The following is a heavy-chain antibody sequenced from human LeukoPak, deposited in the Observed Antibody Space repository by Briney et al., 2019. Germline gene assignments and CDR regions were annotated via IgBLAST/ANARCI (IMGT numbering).Heavy chain of an antibody. V-gene: IGHV4-31*03. D-gene: IGHD3-10*01. Sequence: PSKTLSLTCTVSGGSISSGGYYWSWIRQHPGKGLEWIGYIYYSGSTYYNPSLKSRVTISVDTSKNQFSLKLSSVTAADTAVYYCARGRRSGSYNLDYWGQGTLVTVSS. J-gene: IGHJ4*02. CDR2: IYYSGST. CDR1: GGSISSGGYY. CDR3: ARGRRSGSYNLDY.